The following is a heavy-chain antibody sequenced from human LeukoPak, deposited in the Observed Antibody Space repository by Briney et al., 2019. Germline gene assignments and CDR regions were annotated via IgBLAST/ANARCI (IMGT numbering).Heavy chain of an antibody. Sequence: GGSLRLSCEASGFTFSSYAMSWVRQAPGKGLEWVSAISGSGGSTYYADSVKGRFTISRDNSKNTLYLQMNSLRAEDTAVYYCAKGPKWLVRAFDIWGQGTMVTVSS. V-gene: IGHV3-23*01. CDR2: ISGSGGST. CDR1: GFTFSSYA. CDR3: AKGPKWLVRAFDI. J-gene: IGHJ3*02. D-gene: IGHD6-19*01.